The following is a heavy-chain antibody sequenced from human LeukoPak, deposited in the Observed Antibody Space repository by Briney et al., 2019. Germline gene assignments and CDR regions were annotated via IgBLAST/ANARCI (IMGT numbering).Heavy chain of an antibody. V-gene: IGHV4-59*01. D-gene: IGHD4-17*01. J-gene: IGHJ4*02. CDR2: IYYSGST. Sequence: SETLSLTCTVSGVSFSSYYWSWIRQPPGKGLEWIGYIYYSGSTNYNPSLKSRVTISVDTSKNQFSLKLSSVTAADTAVYYCARSLYGDYEDNFDYWGQGTLVTVSS. CDR3: ARSLYGDYEDNFDY. CDR1: GVSFSSYY.